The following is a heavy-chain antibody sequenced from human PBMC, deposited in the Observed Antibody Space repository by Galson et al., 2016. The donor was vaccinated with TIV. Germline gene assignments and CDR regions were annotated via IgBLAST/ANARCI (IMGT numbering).Heavy chain of an antibody. J-gene: IGHJ4*02. CDR2: INPNSGGT. CDR3: ARVSLEVRPSSTFDY. Sequence: SVKVSCKASGYTFTEYYIHWVRQAPGQGLEWMGWINPNSGGTMYAQKSQGWVTMTRDTSITTAYMELSRLKSDDTAVYYCARVSLEVRPSSTFDYWGPGTLVTVSS. V-gene: IGHV1-2*04. D-gene: IGHD2-2*01. CDR1: GYTFTEYY.